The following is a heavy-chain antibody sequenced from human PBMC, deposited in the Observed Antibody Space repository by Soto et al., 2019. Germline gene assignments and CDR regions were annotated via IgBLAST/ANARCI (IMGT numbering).Heavy chain of an antibody. CDR2: ISSSSSYI. J-gene: IGHJ6*03. Sequence: PGGSLRLSCAASGFTFSSYSMNWVRQAPGKGLEWVSSISSSSSYIYYADSVKGRFTISRDNAKNSLYLQMNSLRAEDTAVYYCARDYSVFGVVKTENYYYYYMDVWGKGTTVTVSS. V-gene: IGHV3-21*01. CDR3: ARDYSVFGVVKTENYYYYYMDV. CDR1: GFTFSSYS. D-gene: IGHD3-3*01.